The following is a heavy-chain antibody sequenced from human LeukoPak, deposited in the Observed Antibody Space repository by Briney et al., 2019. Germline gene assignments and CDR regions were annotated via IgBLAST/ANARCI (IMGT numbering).Heavy chain of an antibody. CDR1: GFIFSSYT. D-gene: IGHD2-15*01. CDR3: AKAPKGSCSGAKCYAFDS. J-gene: IGHJ4*02. Sequence: PGGSLRLSCAASGFIFSSYTMNWVRQAPGKGLEWVSSITSGSSYIYYADSVKGRFTISRDNAKNSLYLQMNSLRAEDTAVYYCAKAPKGSCSGAKCYAFDSWGQGTPVIVSP. CDR2: ITSGSSYI. V-gene: IGHV3-21*04.